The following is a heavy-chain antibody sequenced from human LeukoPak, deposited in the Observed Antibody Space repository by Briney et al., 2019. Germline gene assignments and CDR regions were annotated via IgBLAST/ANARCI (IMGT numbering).Heavy chain of an antibody. CDR1: GFTFDDYG. V-gene: IGHV3-20*01. CDR3: ARDLGYYGSGENWFDP. D-gene: IGHD3-10*01. J-gene: IGHJ5*02. CDR2: INWNGGST. Sequence: GGSLRLSCAASGFTFDDYGMSWVRQAPGKGLEWVSGINWNGGSTGYADSVKGRFTITRDNAKNSLYLQMNSLRAEDTALYHCARDLGYYGSGENWFDPWGQGTLVTVSS.